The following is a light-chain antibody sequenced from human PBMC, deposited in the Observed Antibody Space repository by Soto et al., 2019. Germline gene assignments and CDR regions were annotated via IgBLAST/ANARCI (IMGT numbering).Light chain of an antibody. CDR2: DAS. Sequence: EIVLTQSPATLSVSPGERATLSCRASQSVRSHLAWYRQRPGQAPRLLIYDASSRATGIPARFSGSGSGTEFALTISSLQSDDFATYYCQHYNSYSEAFGQGTKVELK. CDR3: QHYNSYSEA. CDR1: QSVRSH. V-gene: IGKV3-15*01. J-gene: IGKJ1*01.